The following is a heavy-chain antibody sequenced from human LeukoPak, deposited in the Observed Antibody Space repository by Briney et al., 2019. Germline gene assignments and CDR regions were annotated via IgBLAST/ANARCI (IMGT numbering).Heavy chain of an antibody. V-gene: IGHV3-48*03. D-gene: IGHD5-12*01. Sequence: GGSLRLSCAASGFTFSTYEMNWVGRAPGKGLEWVSYIGSSDTMYYADSVKGRFTISRDNAKNSLYLQMNSLRAEDTAIYYCAREGRSGYDLTGYYGMDVWGKGTTVTVSS. J-gene: IGHJ6*04. CDR2: IGSSDTM. CDR1: GFTFSTYE. CDR3: AREGRSGYDLTGYYGMDV.